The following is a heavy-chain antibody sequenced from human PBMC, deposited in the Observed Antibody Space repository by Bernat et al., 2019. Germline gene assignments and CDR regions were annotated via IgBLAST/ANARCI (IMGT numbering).Heavy chain of an antibody. J-gene: IGHJ4*02. CDR3: AKGSRGSYTVYFDY. D-gene: IGHD1-26*01. CDR1: GFTFSSYG. Sequence: QVQLVESGGGVVQPGRSLRLSCAASGFTFSSYGMHWVRQAPGKGLEWVAVISYDGSNKYYADSVKGRLTISRDNSKNTLYLKMNSLRAEDTAVYYCAKGSRGSYTVYFDYWGQGTLVTVSS. V-gene: IGHV3-30*18. CDR2: ISYDGSNK.